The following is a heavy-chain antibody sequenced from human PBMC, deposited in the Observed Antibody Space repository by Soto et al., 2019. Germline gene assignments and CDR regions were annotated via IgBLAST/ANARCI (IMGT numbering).Heavy chain of an antibody. V-gene: IGHV1-69*13. Sequence: SVKVSCXASGGTFSSYAISWVRQAPGQGLEWMGGIIPIFGTANYAQKFQGRVTITADESTSTAYMELSSLRSEDTAVYYCARVSGLRDYYFDYWGQGTLVTVSS. CDR2: IIPIFGTA. CDR3: ARVSGLRDYYFDY. J-gene: IGHJ4*02. D-gene: IGHD6-19*01. CDR1: GGTFSSYA.